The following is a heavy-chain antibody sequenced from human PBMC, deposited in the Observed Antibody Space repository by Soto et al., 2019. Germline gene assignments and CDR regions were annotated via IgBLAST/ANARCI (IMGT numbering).Heavy chain of an antibody. Sequence: PGGSLRLSCAASGFTFSSYAMHWVRQAPGKGLEWVAVISYDGSNKYYADSVKGRFTISRDNSKNTLYLQMNGLRAEDTAVYYCARDLVNDYGDYEGNYWGQGTLVTVSS. V-gene: IGHV3-30-3*01. J-gene: IGHJ4*02. CDR3: ARDLVNDYGDYEGNY. D-gene: IGHD4-17*01. CDR2: ISYDGSNK. CDR1: GFTFSSYA.